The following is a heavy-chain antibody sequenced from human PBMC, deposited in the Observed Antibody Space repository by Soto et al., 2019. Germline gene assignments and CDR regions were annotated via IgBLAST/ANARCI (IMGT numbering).Heavy chain of an antibody. CDR3: AVSVYSVSAAAY. CDR2: INQDGGER. J-gene: IGHJ4*02. V-gene: IGHV3-7*03. Sequence: PGGSLSLPCAGSGLTFRNDWLSWVRQAPGKGLEWVANINQDGGERYYVSSERGRFTISRDNVETSLSLQLNSLRPDDTAVYYCAVSVYSVSAAAYWGQGTRGTVS. CDR1: GLTFRNDW. D-gene: IGHD4-4*01.